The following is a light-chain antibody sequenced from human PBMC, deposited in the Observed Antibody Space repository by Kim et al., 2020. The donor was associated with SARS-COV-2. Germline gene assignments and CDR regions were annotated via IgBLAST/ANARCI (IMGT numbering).Light chain of an antibody. CDR1: QSVSNNY. CDR2: GAS. V-gene: IGKV3-20*01. Sequence: SPGERATLSCRASQSVSNNYLAWYQQRPGQAPRLLMYGASRRATGTADRFSGSGSGTDFTLTISRLEPEDFAVYYCQQYGSSPRTFGQGTKVDIK. CDR3: QQYGSSPRT. J-gene: IGKJ1*01.